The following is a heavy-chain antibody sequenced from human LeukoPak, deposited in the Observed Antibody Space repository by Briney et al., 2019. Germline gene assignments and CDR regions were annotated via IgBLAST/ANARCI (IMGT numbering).Heavy chain of an antibody. J-gene: IGHJ4*02. Sequence: ASVKVSCKASGYTFTDYYIHWVRQAPGQGLEWMGWINPHSGGTNYAQTFQGRVTMTRDTSITTAYLELSRLRSDDTAVYYCARIGYNHHLDYWGQGTLVTVSS. CDR3: ARIGYNHHLDY. CDR1: GYTFTDYY. V-gene: IGHV1-2*02. CDR2: INPHSGGT. D-gene: IGHD5-24*01.